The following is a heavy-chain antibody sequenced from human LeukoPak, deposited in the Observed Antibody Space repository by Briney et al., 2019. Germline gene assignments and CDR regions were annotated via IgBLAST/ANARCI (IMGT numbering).Heavy chain of an antibody. Sequence: GGSLRLSCAASGFTFDDFGMSWVRQAPGKGLEWVSGINWNGGRTGYADSVKGRFTISRDNAKKSLYLQMNSLRAEDTALYYCARKWLSNAFDIWGQGTMVTVPS. D-gene: IGHD5-12*01. CDR1: GFTFDDFG. V-gene: IGHV3-20*04. CDR3: ARKWLSNAFDI. CDR2: INWNGGRT. J-gene: IGHJ3*02.